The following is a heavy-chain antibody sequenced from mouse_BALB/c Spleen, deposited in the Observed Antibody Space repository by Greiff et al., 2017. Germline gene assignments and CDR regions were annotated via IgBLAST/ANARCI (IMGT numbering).Heavy chain of an antibody. Sequence: EVMLVESGGGLVQPGGSLKLSCAASGFTFSSYTMSWVRQTPEKRLEWVAYISNGGGSTYYPDTVKGRFTISRDNAKNTLYLQMSSLKSEDTAMYYCARQGRGYDYAAWFAYWGQGTLVTVSA. V-gene: IGHV5-12-2*01. J-gene: IGHJ3*01. CDR1: GFTFSSYT. D-gene: IGHD2-4*01. CDR3: ARQGRGYDYAAWFAY. CDR2: ISNGGGST.